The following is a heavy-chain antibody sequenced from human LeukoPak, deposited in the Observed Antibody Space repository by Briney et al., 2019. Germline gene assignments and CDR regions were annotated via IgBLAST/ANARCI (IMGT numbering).Heavy chain of an antibody. J-gene: IGHJ4*02. V-gene: IGHV3-48*03. CDR1: GFTFSSYE. Sequence: GGSLRLSCAASGFTFSSYEMNWVRQAPGKGLEWVSYISSSGSTIYYADSVKGRFTISRDNAKNSLYLHMNSLRAEDTAVYYCARDYGVTPTGYWGQGTLVTVSS. CDR2: ISSSGSTI. CDR3: ARDYGVTPTGY. D-gene: IGHD2-8*01.